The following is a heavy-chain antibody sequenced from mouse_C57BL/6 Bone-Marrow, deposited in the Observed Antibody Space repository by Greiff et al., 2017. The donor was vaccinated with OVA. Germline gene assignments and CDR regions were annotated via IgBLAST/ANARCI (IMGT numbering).Heavy chain of an antibody. J-gene: IGHJ2*01. V-gene: IGHV1-42*01. Sequence: VQLQQSGPELVKPGASVKISCKASGFSFTGYYMNWVKQSPEKSLEWIGEINPSTGGTTYNQKFKAKATLTVDKSSSTAYMQLKSLTSEDSAVYYCAKNYIDYWGQGTTLTVSS. CDR2: INPSTGGT. CDR3: AKNYIDY. CDR1: GFSFTGYY.